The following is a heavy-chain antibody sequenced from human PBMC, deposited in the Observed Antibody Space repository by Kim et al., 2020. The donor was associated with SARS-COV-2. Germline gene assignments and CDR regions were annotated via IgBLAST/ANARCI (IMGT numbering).Heavy chain of an antibody. CDR1: GGTFSSYA. CDR2: IIPIFGTA. Sequence: SVKVSCKASGGTFSSYAISWVRQAPGQGLEWMGGIIPIFGTANYAQKFQGRVTITADESTSTAYMELSSLRSEDTAVYYCARDRSDSSSWWQRYGMDVWGQGTTVTVSS. V-gene: IGHV1-69*13. J-gene: IGHJ6*02. D-gene: IGHD6-13*01. CDR3: ARDRSDSSSWWQRYGMDV.